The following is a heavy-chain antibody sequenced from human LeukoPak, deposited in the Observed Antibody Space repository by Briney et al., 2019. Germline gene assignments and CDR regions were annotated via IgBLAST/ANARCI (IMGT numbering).Heavy chain of an antibody. V-gene: IGHV3-11*04. CDR3: ARDLGIAAAGTVGYFDY. J-gene: IGHJ4*02. D-gene: IGHD6-13*01. Sequence: GGSLRHSCAASGFTFSDYYMSWIRQAPGKGLEWVSYISSSGSTIYYADSVRGRFTISRDNAKNSLYLQMNSLGAEDTAVYYCARDLGIAAAGTVGYFDYWGQGILVTVSS. CDR1: GFTFSDYY. CDR2: ISSSGSTI.